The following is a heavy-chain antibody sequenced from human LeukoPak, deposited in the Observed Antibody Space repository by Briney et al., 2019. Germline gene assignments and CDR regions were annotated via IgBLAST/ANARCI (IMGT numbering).Heavy chain of an antibody. Sequence: ASVKVPCTASRYTFTPYYIHWVRQAPGQGLEWMGWINPNSGSTTYARKFQGRVTMTRDTSINTAYMDLSRLTSDDTAVYYCARIHCSSTSCYYFDYWGQGTLVTVSS. V-gene: IGHV1-2*02. CDR1: RYTFTPYY. CDR3: ARIHCSSTSCYYFDY. J-gene: IGHJ4*02. D-gene: IGHD2-2*01. CDR2: INPNSGST.